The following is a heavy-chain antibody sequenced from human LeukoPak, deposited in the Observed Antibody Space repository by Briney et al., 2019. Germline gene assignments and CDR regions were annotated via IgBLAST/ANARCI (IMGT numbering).Heavy chain of an antibody. V-gene: IGHV4-39*07. CDR1: GGSISTSNYY. J-gene: IGHJ4*02. D-gene: IGHD3-10*01. CDR3: ARDLVGDYFDY. CDR2: IFYSGST. Sequence: SETLSLTCTVSGGSISTSNYYWGWIRQPPGKGLEWIGNIFYSGSTYYSPSLKSRVTISLDTSRNQFSLKLSSVTAADTAVYYCARDLVGDYFDYWGQGTLVTVSS.